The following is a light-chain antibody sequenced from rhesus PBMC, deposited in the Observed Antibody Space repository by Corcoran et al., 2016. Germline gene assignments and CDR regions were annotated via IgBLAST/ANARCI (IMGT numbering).Light chain of an antibody. CDR2: YNY. J-gene: IGLJ1*01. CDR1: SSNIGSNS. Sequence: QSVLTQPPSASEAARKSVTISCAGSSSNIGSNSVSWYQQLPGTAPTLLNYYNYQRASGVSARFSGSKAGASASLAISGLQTADEADYYCAAWDDSLSGYIFGAGTRLTVL. CDR3: AAWDDSLSGYI. V-gene: IGLV1-60*01.